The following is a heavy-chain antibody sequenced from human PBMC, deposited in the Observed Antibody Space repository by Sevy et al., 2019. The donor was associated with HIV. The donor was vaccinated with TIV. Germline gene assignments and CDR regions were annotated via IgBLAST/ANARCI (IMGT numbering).Heavy chain of an antibody. V-gene: IGHV4-59*08. D-gene: IGHD1-26*01. J-gene: IGHJ4*02. Sequence: SETLSLTCTVSGGSITSLYWNWIRQPPGKGLEWIANIYYNGPINYNPSLKSRVTLLLDTSKNQFSLRLSSVTAADTAMYYCAGENAWGRGYSWGQGTLVTVSS. CDR3: AGENAWGRGYS. CDR2: IYYNGPI. CDR1: GGSITSLY.